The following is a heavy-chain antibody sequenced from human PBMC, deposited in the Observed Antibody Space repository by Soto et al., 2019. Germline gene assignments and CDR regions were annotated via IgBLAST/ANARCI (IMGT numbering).Heavy chain of an antibody. CDR3: ARDHGGLVPYYYGMDV. CDR1: GGSISSGDYY. D-gene: IGHD6-6*01. CDR2: IYYSGST. Sequence: SETLSLTCTVSGGSISSGDYYWSWIRQPPGKGLEWIGYIYYSGSTYYNPSLKSRVTISVDTSKNQFSLKLSSVTAADTAVYYCARDHGGLVPYYYGMDVWGQGTTVTVSS. V-gene: IGHV4-30-4*01. J-gene: IGHJ6*02.